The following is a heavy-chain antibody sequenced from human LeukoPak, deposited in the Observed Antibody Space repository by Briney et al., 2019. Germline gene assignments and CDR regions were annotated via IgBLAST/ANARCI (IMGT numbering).Heavy chain of an antibody. J-gene: IGHJ4*02. CDR1: GASITSFY. Sequence: SETLSLTCTVSGASITSFYWSWIRQAPGKGLEWIGHIHYSGYTNYNPSLMSRVTISSDTSKNQFSLKLRSVTAADTAVYYCARVMRDDYDFLGVDYWGQGTLVTVSS. CDR3: ARVMRDDYDFLGVDY. V-gene: IGHV4-59*01. CDR2: IHYSGYT. D-gene: IGHD4-17*01.